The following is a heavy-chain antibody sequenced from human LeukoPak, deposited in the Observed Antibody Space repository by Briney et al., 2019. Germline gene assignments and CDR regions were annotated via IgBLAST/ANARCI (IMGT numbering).Heavy chain of an antibody. CDR1: GFTFSDYY. V-gene: IGHV3-23*01. J-gene: IGHJ4*02. CDR2: ISGSGGST. CDR3: AKRGMIPFDY. D-gene: IGHD2-15*01. Sequence: PGGSLRLSCAASGFTFSDYYMSWIRQAPGKGLEWVSAISGSGGSTYYADSVKGRFTISRDNSKNTLYLQMNSLRAEDTAVYYCAKRGMIPFDYWGQGTLVTVSS.